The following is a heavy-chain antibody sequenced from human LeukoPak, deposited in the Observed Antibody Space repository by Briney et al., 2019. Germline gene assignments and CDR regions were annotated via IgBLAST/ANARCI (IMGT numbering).Heavy chain of an antibody. V-gene: IGHV3-23*01. D-gene: IGHD3-9*01. CDR1: GFTFSTYA. J-gene: IGHJ4*02. CDR2: ISGSGGST. Sequence: PGGSLRLSCAASGFTFSTYAMSWVRQAPGKGLEWVSAISGSGGSTYYADSVEGRFTISRDNSKNTLHLQMNSLRAEDTAVYYCAKRGVTGYKEAFDYWGQGTLVTVSS. CDR3: AKRGVTGYKEAFDY.